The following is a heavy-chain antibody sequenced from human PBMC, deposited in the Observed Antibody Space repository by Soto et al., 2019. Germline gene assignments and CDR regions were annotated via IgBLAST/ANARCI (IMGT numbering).Heavy chain of an antibody. J-gene: IGHJ3*02. D-gene: IGHD4-17*01. CDR3: ARHSLYGDDAFDI. CDR1: GYSFTSYW. Sequence: GESLKISCKGSGYSFTSYWIGCVRQMPGKGLEWMGIIYPGDSDTRYSPSFQGQVTISADKSISTAYLQWSSLKASDTAMYYCARHSLYGDDAFDIWGQGTMVTVSS. CDR2: IYPGDSDT. V-gene: IGHV5-51*01.